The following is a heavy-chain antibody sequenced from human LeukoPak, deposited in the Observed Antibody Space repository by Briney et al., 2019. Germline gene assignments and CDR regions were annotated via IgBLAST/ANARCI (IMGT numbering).Heavy chain of an antibody. J-gene: IGHJ4*02. V-gene: IGHV3-53*01. Sequence: QPGGSLRLSCAASGFTVSSNCMSWVRQAPGKGLEWVSIIYSGGTTYYADSVKGRFTISRDNSKNTLYLQMNSLRAEDTAVYFCARAVRGYYFDYWGQGTLVTVSS. CDR1: GFTVSSNC. CDR3: ARAVRGYYFDY. CDR2: IYSGGTT. D-gene: IGHD3-22*01.